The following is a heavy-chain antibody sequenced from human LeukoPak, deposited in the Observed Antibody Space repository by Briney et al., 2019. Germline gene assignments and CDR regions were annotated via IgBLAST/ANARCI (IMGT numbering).Heavy chain of an antibody. D-gene: IGHD5-12*01. J-gene: IGHJ6*02. Sequence: PGGSLRLSCAASGFTFSSYSMNWVRQAPGKGLEWVSSISSSSSYIYYADSVKGRFAISRDNAKNSLYLQMNSLRAEDTAVYYCARDLGDIVATTLSYGMDVWGQGTTVTVSS. CDR3: ARDLGDIVATTLSYGMDV. V-gene: IGHV3-21*01. CDR2: ISSSSSYI. CDR1: GFTFSSYS.